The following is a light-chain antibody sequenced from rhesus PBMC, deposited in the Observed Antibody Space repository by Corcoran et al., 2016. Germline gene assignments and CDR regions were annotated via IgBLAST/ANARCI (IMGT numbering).Light chain of an antibody. J-gene: IGKJ1*01. CDR2: KAY. CDR3: LHYSSGPRT. V-gene: IGKV1-22*01. Sequence: DIQMTQSPSSLSASVGDTVTITCRASQNISNWLDWYQQKPGNAPKLLINKAYSLQSGVPSRVTASGSGTDFTHTFSSLQPDDFATYYCLHYSSGPRTFGQGTKVEIE. CDR1: QNISNW.